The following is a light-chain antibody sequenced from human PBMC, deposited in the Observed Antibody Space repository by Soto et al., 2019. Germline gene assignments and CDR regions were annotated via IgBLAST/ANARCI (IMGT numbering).Light chain of an antibody. CDR1: QGIGDT. V-gene: IGKV3-15*01. CDR2: DTS. J-gene: IGKJ1*01. Sequence: CRRTSQGIGDTLAWYQQRPGQTPRLLIYDTSIRATGVPARFSCCGSGTDFALTIRCLQPEYFALYYYQDYRSAARTYGQGTKVDIK. CDR3: QDYRSAART.